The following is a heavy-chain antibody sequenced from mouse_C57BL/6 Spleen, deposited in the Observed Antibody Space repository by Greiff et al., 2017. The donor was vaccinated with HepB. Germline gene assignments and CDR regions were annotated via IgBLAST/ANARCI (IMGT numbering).Heavy chain of an antibody. Sequence: QVQLQQPGAELVLPGASVKLSCKASGYTFTSYWMHWVKQRPGQGLEWIGEIDPSDSYTNYNQKFTGKSTLTVDKSSSTAYMQLSSLTSEDSAVYYCARRGYDGFAYWGQGTLVTVSA. CDR3: ARRGYDGFAY. J-gene: IGHJ3*01. D-gene: IGHD2-14*01. CDR1: GYTFTSYW. CDR2: IDPSDSYT. V-gene: IGHV1-69*01.